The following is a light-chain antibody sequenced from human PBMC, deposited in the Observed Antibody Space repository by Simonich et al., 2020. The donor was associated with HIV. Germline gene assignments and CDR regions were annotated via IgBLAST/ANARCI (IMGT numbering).Light chain of an antibody. CDR2: AAS. CDR3: QQYYSTPPT. V-gene: IGKV1-NL1*01. Sequence: DIQMTQSPSSLSASVGDRVTITCRASQGLSNALAWYQQKPGKAPKLRLYAASRLESGVPSRFTGSGSGADYTLTISSLQPEDFATYNCQQYYSTPPTFGQGTKVEIK. CDR1: QGLSNA. J-gene: IGKJ1*01.